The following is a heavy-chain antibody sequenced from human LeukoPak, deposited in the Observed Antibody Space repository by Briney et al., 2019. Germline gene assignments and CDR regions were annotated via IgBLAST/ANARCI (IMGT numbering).Heavy chain of an antibody. J-gene: IGHJ4*02. V-gene: IGHV4-4*07. CDR2: IYTSGST. CDR1: GGSISNYY. D-gene: IGHD3-22*01. CDR3: ARTPIYYYDNSGYYN. Sequence: PSETLSLTCSVSGGSISNYYWSWIRQPAGKGLEWIGLIYTSGSTNYNPSLKSRVTMSVDRSKNQFSLKLRSVTAADTAVYYCARTPIYYYDNSGYYNWGQGTLVTVSS.